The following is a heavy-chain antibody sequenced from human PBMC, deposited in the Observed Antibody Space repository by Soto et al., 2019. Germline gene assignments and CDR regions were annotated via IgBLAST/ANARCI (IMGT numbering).Heavy chain of an antibody. CDR1: GDSISSNNW. V-gene: IGHV4-4*02. CDR3: AGLGTTMTHTDS. Sequence: PSETLSLTCAVFGDSISSNNWWNWVRQPPGKGLEWIGEIYHSGTTNFNTSLKSRVTISVDKSKNQFSLKLSSVTAADTAVYYCAGLGTTMTHTDSWGQGTLVTVPQ. J-gene: IGHJ4*02. D-gene: IGHD4-17*01. CDR2: IYHSGTT.